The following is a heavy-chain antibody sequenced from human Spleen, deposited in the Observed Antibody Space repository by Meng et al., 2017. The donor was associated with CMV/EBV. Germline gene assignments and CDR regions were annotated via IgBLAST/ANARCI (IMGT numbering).Heavy chain of an antibody. D-gene: IGHD6-19*01. V-gene: IGHV3-7*01. CDR2: IKHDGSEK. J-gene: IGHJ4*02. CDR3: ARLGSGSILY. Sequence: GESLKISCKASGLSFSSYWMSWVRQAPGKGLEWVANIKHDGSEKYYVDFVKGRFTISRDDAKNSVYLQLNSLRAEDTAVYYCARLGSGSILYWGQGTLVTVSS. CDR1: GLSFSSYW.